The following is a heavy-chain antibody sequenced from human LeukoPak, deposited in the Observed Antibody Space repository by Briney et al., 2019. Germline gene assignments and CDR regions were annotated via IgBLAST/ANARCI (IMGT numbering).Heavy chain of an antibody. CDR1: GGTFSSYA. CDR2: IIPILGIA. V-gene: IGHV1-69*04. J-gene: IGHJ2*01. CDR3: ATLSAAGPYWYFDL. D-gene: IGHD6-13*01. Sequence: SVKVSCKASGGTFSSYAISWVRQAPGQGLEWMGRIIPILGIANYAQKFQGRVTITADKSTSTAYMELSSLRSEDTAVYYCATLSAAGPYWYFDLWGRGTLVTVSS.